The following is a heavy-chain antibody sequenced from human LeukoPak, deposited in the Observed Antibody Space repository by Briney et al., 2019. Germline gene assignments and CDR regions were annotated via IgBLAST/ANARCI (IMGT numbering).Heavy chain of an antibody. CDR3: ARGPTRYYFDC. D-gene: IGHD4-17*01. CDR2: IFYSGST. V-gene: IGHV4-59*01. Sequence: SETLSLTCTVSSGSISSYYWSWIRQPPGRGLEWIGYIFYSGSTNYNPSLKSRVTISVDTSKNQFSLGLSSVTAADTAVYYCARGPTRYYFDCWGQGTLVTVSS. J-gene: IGHJ4*02. CDR1: SGSISSYY.